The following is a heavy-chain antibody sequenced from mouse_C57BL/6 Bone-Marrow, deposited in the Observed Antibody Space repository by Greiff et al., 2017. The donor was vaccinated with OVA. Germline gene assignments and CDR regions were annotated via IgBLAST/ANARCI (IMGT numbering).Heavy chain of an antibody. CDR2: ISSGGSYT. J-gene: IGHJ2*01. V-gene: IGHV5-6*01. D-gene: IGHD4-1*01. CDR1: GFTFSSYG. Sequence: EVQGVESGGDLVKPGGSLKLSCAASGFTFSSYGMSWVRQTPDKRLEWVATISSGGSYTYYPDSVKGRFTISRDNAKNTLYLQMSSLKSEDTAMYYCARLTGTLDYWGQGTTLTVSS. CDR3: ARLTGTLDY.